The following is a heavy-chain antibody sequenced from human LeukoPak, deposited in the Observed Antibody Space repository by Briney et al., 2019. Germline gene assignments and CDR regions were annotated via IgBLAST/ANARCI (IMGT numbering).Heavy chain of an antibody. J-gene: IGHJ4*02. V-gene: IGHV3-23*01. CDR1: GFTFTTYA. CDR3: ATYLAAADH. D-gene: IGHD6-13*01. Sequence: GGSLILSCAASGFTFTTYAMTGVRQAPGKGLEWVSAISGNSDGKYYADSVRGRFTISRDNSRNTLFLQMNSLRAEDTAIYYCATYLAAADHWGQGTQVTVSS. CDR2: ISGNSDGK.